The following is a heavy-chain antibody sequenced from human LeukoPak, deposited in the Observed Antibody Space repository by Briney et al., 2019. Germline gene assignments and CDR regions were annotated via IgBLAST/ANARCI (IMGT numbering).Heavy chain of an antibody. V-gene: IGHV4-4*07. D-gene: IGHD3-10*01. J-gene: IGHJ4*02. CDR1: GGSTINYF. CDR3: ARAEGSGSGAYTLDY. CDR2: IYSSGTT. Sequence: PSETLSLTCTVSGGSTINYFRSWIRQPPGKGLEWIGHIYSSGTTHYNPSPNNRVTISLDASTSQFSLHLNSVTAADTAVYFCARAEGSGSGAYTLDYWGQGILVTVSS.